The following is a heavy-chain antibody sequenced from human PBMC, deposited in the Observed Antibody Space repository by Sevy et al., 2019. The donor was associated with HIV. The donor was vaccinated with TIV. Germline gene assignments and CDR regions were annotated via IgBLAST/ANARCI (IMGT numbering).Heavy chain of an antibody. CDR3: AKRFAARTDLWLDY. CDR2: ISGSGGGK. J-gene: IGHJ4*02. CDR1: GFTLSDYA. D-gene: IGHD6-6*01. Sequence: GGSLRLSCAASGFTLSDYALSWVRQAPGKGLEWVSAISGSGGGKYYEDSVKGRFTISRDNSKNTMYLEMNSLRVDDTAVYYCAKRFAARTDLWLDYWGQGTLVTVSS. V-gene: IGHV3-23*01.